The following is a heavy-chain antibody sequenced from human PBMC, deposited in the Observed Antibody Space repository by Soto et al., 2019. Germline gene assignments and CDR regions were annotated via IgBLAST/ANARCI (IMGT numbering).Heavy chain of an antibody. Sequence: GGSLRLSCAASGFTFSSYGMHWVRQAPGKGLEWVAVISYDGSNKYYADSVKGRFTISRDNSKNTLYLQMNSLRAEDTAVYYCAKDLYDFLSGYYTGRAYYYYYGMDVSSQRTTVTVSS. CDR2: ISYDGSNK. J-gene: IGHJ6*02. V-gene: IGHV3-30*18. CDR3: AKDLYDFLSGYYTGRAYYYYYGMDV. CDR1: GFTFSSYG. D-gene: IGHD3-3*01.